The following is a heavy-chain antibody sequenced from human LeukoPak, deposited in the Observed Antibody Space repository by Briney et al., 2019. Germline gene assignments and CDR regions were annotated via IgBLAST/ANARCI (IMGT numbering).Heavy chain of an antibody. Sequence: ASVKVSCKASGYTFTGYYIHWVRQAPGQGLEWMGWINPNSGGTNYAQKFQGRVTMTRDTSISTAYMELRSLISDDTAVYYCARGGGYSYHEQYFDYWGQGTLVTVSS. CDR3: ARGGGYSYHEQYFDY. J-gene: IGHJ4*02. D-gene: IGHD5-18*01. CDR2: INPNSGGT. CDR1: GYTFTGYY. V-gene: IGHV1-2*02.